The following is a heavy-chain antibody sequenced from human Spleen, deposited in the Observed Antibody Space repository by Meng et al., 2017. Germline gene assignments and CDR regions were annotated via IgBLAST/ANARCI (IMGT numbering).Heavy chain of an antibody. CDR3: ARAQNIVATGGKYYFDY. CDR2: IKQDGSEK. J-gene: IGHJ4*02. V-gene: IGHV3-7*01. CDR1: GSTFSSYW. Sequence: GESLKISCAASGSTFSSYWMSWVRQAPGKGLEWVANIKQDGSEKYYVDSVKGRFTISRDNAKNSLYLQMNSLRAEDTAVYYCARAQNIVATGGKYYFDYWGQGTLVTVSS. D-gene: IGHD5-12*01.